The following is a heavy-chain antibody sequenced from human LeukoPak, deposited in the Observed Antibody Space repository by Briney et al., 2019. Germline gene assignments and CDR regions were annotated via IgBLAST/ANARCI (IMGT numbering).Heavy chain of an antibody. CDR2: IYPGDSDT. CDR3: ARLITMVRGKADWFDP. D-gene: IGHD3-10*01. CDR1: GSSFTSYW. J-gene: IGHJ5*02. Sequence: PGESLKISCKCSGSSFTSYWIGWVRQLPGKGLEWMGIIYPGDSDTRYSPSFQGQVTISADKSISTAYLQWSSLKASDTAMYYCARLITMVRGKADWFDPWGQGTLVTVSS. V-gene: IGHV5-51*01.